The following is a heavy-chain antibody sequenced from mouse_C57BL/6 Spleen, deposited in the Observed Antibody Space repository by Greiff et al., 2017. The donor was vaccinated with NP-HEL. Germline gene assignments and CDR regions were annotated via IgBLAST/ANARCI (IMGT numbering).Heavy chain of an antibody. V-gene: IGHV14-4*01. Sequence: VQLQQSGAELVRPGASVKLSCTASGFNIKDVYMHWVKQRPEQGLEWIGWIDPENGDTEYASKFQGKATITADTSSNTAYLQLSSLTSEDTAVYYCTTGGSSYGGFAYWGQGTLVTVSA. CDR1: GFNIKDVY. D-gene: IGHD1-1*01. J-gene: IGHJ3*01. CDR3: TTGGSSYGGFAY. CDR2: IDPENGDT.